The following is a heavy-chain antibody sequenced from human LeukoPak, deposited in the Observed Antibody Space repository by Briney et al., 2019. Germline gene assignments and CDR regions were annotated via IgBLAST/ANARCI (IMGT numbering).Heavy chain of an antibody. V-gene: IGHV4-59*11. Sequence: PSETLSLTCTVSGGSISSHYWSWIRQPPGKGLEWIGYIYYSGSTNYNPSLKSRVTISVDTSKNQFSLKLSSVTAADTAVYYCARAPSRWLVPDYWGQGTLVTVSS. D-gene: IGHD6-19*01. CDR1: GGSISSHY. CDR2: IYYSGST. J-gene: IGHJ4*02. CDR3: ARAPSRWLVPDY.